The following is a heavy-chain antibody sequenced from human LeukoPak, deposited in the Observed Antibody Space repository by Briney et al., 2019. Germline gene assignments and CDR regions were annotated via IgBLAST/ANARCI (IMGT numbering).Heavy chain of an antibody. CDR3: TKVLRKRAAGSPFDY. Sequence: PGGSLRLSCAASGFTFSNYAMSWVRQAPGKGLESVSLISNSGGSTFYADSVKGRFTISRNNSKNTLYLQMNRLRAEETAVCYCTKVLRKRAAGSPFDYRGQGTLVTVS. D-gene: IGHD6-13*01. CDR1: GFTFSNYA. CDR2: ISNSGGST. J-gene: IGHJ4*02. V-gene: IGHV3-23*01.